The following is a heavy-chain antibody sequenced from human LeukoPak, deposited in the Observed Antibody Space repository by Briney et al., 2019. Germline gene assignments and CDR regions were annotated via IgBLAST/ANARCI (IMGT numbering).Heavy chain of an antibody. CDR2: IYHSGST. V-gene: IGHV4-38-2*02. CDR3: ARGYNWNYVSV. CDR1: GYSISSGYY. D-gene: IGHD1-7*01. Sequence: SETLSLTCTVSGYSISSGYYWGWIRQPPGKGLEWIGSIYHSGSTYYNPSLKSRVTISVDTSKNQFSLKLSSVTAADTAVYYCARGYNWNYVSVWGQGTLVTVSS. J-gene: IGHJ4*02.